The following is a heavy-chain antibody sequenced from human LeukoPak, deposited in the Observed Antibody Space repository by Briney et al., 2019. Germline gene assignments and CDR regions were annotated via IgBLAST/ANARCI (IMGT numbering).Heavy chain of an antibody. CDR3: ARFRAGAGDF. Sequence: GGSLRLSCAASGFTFRHYWMHWVRQVPGKGLVWVSRINPDGTTINYADSVRGRFAIYRDNAKNTLHLEINGPRADDTAVYYCARFRAGAGDFWGQGTLVSVSS. CDR2: INPDGTTI. D-gene: IGHD4/OR15-4a*01. J-gene: IGHJ4*02. CDR1: GFTFRHYW. V-gene: IGHV3-74*01.